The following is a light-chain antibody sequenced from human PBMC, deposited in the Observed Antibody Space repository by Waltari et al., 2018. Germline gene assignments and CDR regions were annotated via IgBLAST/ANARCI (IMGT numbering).Light chain of an antibody. Sequence: EIVVTQSPATLSVSPGESATLSCRASQSVGTNLAWYQQKPGQAPRLLTDGASTRATGIPARFSGSGSGTEFTLTISSLQSEDFAVYYCQRYSNWPPEYTFGQGTKLEIK. J-gene: IGKJ2*01. CDR2: GAS. CDR1: QSVGTN. CDR3: QRYSNWPPEYT. V-gene: IGKV3-15*01.